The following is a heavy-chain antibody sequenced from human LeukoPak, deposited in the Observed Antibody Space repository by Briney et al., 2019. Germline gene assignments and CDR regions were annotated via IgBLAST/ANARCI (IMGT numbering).Heavy chain of an antibody. CDR2: INPNSGGT. V-gene: IGHV1-2*02. Sequence: GSSVKVSCKASGYTFTGYYMHWVRQAPGQGLEWMGWINPNSGGTNYAQKFQGRVTMTRDTSISTAYMELSRLRSDDTAVYYCARGPGIDRYCSGGSCYSPTFYYYYYYMDVWGKGTTVTVSS. J-gene: IGHJ6*03. CDR1: GYTFTGYY. D-gene: IGHD2-15*01. CDR3: ARGPGIDRYCSGGSCYSPTFYYYYYYMDV.